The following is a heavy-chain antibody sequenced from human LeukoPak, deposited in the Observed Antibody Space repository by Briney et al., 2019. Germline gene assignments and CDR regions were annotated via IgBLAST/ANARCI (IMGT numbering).Heavy chain of an antibody. J-gene: IGHJ4*02. CDR2: IGSGGNT. V-gene: IGHV3-23*01. D-gene: IGHD5-12*01. CDR1: GFTFSNYA. CDR3: AKREVATSKYFDS. Sequence: GGSLRLSCAAPGFTFSNYAMNWVRQAPGKGLEWVSSIGSGGNTYYADSVKGRFTISRDNSKNTLHLQMNSLKAEDTALYYCAKREVATSKYFDSWGQGTLVTVSS.